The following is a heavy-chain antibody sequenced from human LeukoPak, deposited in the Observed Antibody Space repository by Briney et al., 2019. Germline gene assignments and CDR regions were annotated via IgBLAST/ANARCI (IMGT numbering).Heavy chain of an antibody. J-gene: IGHJ3*02. Sequence: PRGSLRLSCAASGFTFSSYWMSWVRQAPGKGLEWVSSISSSSSYIYYADSVKGRFTISRDNAKNSLYLQMNSLRAEDTAVYYCASPGPNYYDSSGYGDDAFDIWGQGTMVTVSS. CDR2: ISSSSSYI. V-gene: IGHV3-21*01. CDR3: ASPGPNYYDSSGYGDDAFDI. D-gene: IGHD3-22*01. CDR1: GFTFSSYW.